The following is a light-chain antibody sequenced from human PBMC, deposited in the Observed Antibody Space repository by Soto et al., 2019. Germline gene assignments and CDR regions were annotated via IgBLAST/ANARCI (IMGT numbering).Light chain of an antibody. CDR2: EAS. CDR3: SSHTAYSTRI. Sequence: QSALTQPASVSGSPGQSIAISCTGTSSDIGSYNYVSWYQQHPGKAPKLIIHEASNRPSGISDHFSGSKSGNTASLTISGLQADDEADYYCSSHTAYSTRIFGTGTKVTVL. V-gene: IGLV2-14*01. CDR1: SSDIGSYNY. J-gene: IGLJ1*01.